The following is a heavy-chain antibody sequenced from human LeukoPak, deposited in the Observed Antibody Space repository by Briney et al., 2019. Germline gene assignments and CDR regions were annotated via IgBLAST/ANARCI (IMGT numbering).Heavy chain of an antibody. CDR2: INHSGST. CDR3: VRGVGGEYFYFDR. Sequence: SETLSLTCAVYGGSFSGYYWSWIRQPPGKGLEWIGEINHSGSTNYNPSLKSRVTISVDTSKNQFSLKLSSVTAADTAVYYCVRGVGGEYFYFDRWGQGALVTASA. D-gene: IGHD1-26*01. V-gene: IGHV4-34*01. J-gene: IGHJ4*02. CDR1: GGSFSGYY.